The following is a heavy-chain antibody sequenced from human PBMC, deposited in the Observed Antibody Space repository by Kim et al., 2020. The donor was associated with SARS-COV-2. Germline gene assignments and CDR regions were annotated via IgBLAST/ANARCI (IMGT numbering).Heavy chain of an antibody. Sequence: SETLSLTCTVSGGSISSGSYYWGWIRQPPGKGLEWIGTIYYTGSTYYNPSLKSRVTISVDTSKNQFSLKLSSVTAADTAVYYCARDGAGSGYYAYFDYWG. J-gene: IGHJ4*01. CDR3: ARDGAGSGYYAYFDY. CDR2: IYYTGST. D-gene: IGHD3-3*01. V-gene: IGHV4-39*07. CDR1: GGSISSGSYY.